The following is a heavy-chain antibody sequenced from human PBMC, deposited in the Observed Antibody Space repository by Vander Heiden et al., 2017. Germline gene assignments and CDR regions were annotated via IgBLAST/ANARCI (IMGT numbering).Heavy chain of an antibody. D-gene: IGHD5-18*01. J-gene: IGHJ5*02. CDR3: ATLYSYWFDP. CDR2: INHSGST. V-gene: IGHV4-34*01. Sequence: QVQLQQWGAGLLKPSETLSLTCAVYGGSFSGYYWSWLRPSPGKGLEWIGEINHSGSTNDNPSLKSRVTISVDTSKNQFALKLSSVTAAATAVYYCATLYSYWFDPWGQGTLVTVSS. CDR1: GGSFSGYY.